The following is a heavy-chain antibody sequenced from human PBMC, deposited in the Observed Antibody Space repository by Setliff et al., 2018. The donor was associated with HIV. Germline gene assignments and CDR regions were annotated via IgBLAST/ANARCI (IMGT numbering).Heavy chain of an antibody. Sequence: TLSLTCTVSGGSVSSGGYYWSWIRQHPGKGLEWIGHIYYSGSTYDNPSLKSRVTISVDTSKNQFSLNLSSVTAADTAVYYCARTPEDYDQYFFDRWGQGTLVTVSS. CDR1: GGSVSSGGYY. J-gene: IGHJ4*02. V-gene: IGHV4-31*03. CDR2: IYYSGST. CDR3: ARTPEDYDQYFFDR. D-gene: IGHD3-22*01.